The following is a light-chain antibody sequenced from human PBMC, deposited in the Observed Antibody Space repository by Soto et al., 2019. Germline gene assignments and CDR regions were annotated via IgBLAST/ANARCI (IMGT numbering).Light chain of an antibody. CDR3: SSYTSSSTVV. Sequence: QSVLTQPASVSGSPGQSITISCTGTSSDVGGYNYVSWYQQHPGKAPKLMIYEVSNRPSGVSNRFSGSKSGNTASLTIAGVQAEDEADSYCSSYTSSSTVVFGGGTKLTVL. J-gene: IGLJ2*01. CDR2: EVS. V-gene: IGLV2-14*01. CDR1: SSDVGGYNY.